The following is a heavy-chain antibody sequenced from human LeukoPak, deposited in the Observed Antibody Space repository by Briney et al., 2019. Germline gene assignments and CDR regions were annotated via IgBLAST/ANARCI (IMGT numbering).Heavy chain of an antibody. CDR1: GFTFSSYA. V-gene: IGHV3-48*01. J-gene: IGHJ2*01. CDR2: MNSDGSTI. D-gene: IGHD4-17*01. CDR3: AKVRVVGDYNWFFDL. Sequence: GGSLRLSCAASGFTFSSYAMNWARQAPGKGLEWVSFMNSDGSTIHYAESVKGRFTISRDNAENSLYLQMNSLRAEDTAIYHCAKVRVVGDYNWFFDLWGRGTLVTVSS.